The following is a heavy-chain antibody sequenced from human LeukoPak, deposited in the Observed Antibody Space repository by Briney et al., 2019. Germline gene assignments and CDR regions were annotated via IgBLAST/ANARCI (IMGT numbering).Heavy chain of an antibody. CDR3: ASTAVAGFGTDY. D-gene: IGHD6-19*01. J-gene: IGHJ4*02. CDR2: ISSSSSYI. V-gene: IGHV3-21*01. Sequence: GGSLRLSCAASGFTFSSYSMNWVRQAPGKGLEWVSSISSSSSYIYYADSVKGRFTISRDNAKNSLYLQMNSLRAEDTAVYYCASTAVAGFGTDYWGQGTLVTVSS. CDR1: GFTFSSYS.